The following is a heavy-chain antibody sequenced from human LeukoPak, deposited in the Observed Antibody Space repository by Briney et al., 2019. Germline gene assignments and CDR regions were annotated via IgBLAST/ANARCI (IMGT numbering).Heavy chain of an antibody. V-gene: IGHV3-23*01. J-gene: IGHJ4*02. CDR2: ISGSGGST. Sequence: GGSLRLSCAASGFTFNSYAMSWVRQAPGKGLEWVSAISGSGGSTYYADSVKGRFTISRDNSKNTLYLQMNSLRAEDTAVYYCAKDHRSSGWPYYFDYWGQGTLVTVSS. CDR3: AKDHRSSGWPYYFDY. D-gene: IGHD6-19*01. CDR1: GFTFNSYA.